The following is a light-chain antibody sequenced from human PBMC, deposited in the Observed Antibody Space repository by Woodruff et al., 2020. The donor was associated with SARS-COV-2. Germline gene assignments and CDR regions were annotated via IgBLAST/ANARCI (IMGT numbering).Light chain of an antibody. V-gene: IGLV2-11*01. CDR2: DVS. CDR1: SDVGGYNY. Sequence: SDVGGYNYVSWYQQHPGKAPKLMIYDVSKRPSGVPDRFSGSKSGNTASLTISGLQAEDEADYYCCSYAGSYTLGVFGGGTK. J-gene: IGLJ3*02. CDR3: CSYAGSYTLGV.